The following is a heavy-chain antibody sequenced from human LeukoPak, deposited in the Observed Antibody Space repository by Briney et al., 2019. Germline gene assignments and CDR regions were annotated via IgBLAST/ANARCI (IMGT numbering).Heavy chain of an antibody. CDR3: ARDHGNSAYGAWFDS. CDR1: GFTFNSYD. J-gene: IGHJ5*01. CDR2: ISSSGATI. D-gene: IGHD5-12*01. V-gene: IGHV3-48*03. Sequence: EGSLRLSCAASGFTFNSYDMNWVRQAPGKGLEWVSYISSSGATISYADSVKGRFTISRDNAKNSLFLQMSSLRAEDTAVYYCARDHGNSAYGAWFDSGGQGTLVSVSS.